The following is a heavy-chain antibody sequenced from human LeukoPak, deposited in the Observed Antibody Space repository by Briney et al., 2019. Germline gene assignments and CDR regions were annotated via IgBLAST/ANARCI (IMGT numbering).Heavy chain of an antibody. V-gene: IGHV1-18*01. CDR3: AREDYYDSSGYLDAFDI. Sequence: GASVKVSCKASGYTFTSYGISWVRQAPGQGLEWMGWISADNGNTNYAQKLQGRVTMTTDTSTSTAYMELRSLRSDDTAVYYCAREDYYDSSGYLDAFDIWGQGTMVTVSS. CDR1: GYTFTSYG. D-gene: IGHD3-22*01. J-gene: IGHJ3*02. CDR2: ISADNGNT.